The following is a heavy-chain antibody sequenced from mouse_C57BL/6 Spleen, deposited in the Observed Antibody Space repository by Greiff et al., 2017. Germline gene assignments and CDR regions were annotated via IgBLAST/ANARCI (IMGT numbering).Heavy chain of an antibody. CDR3: ARRQLRLHYFDY. Sequence: EVKLVESGGGLVKPGGSLKLSCAASGFTFSSYAMSWVRQTPEKRLEWVATISDGGSYTYYPDNVKGRFTISRDNAKNNLYLQMSHLKSEDTAMXYCARRQLRLHYFDYWGQGTTLTVAS. CDR2: ISDGGSYT. J-gene: IGHJ2*01. D-gene: IGHD3-2*02. CDR1: GFTFSSYA. V-gene: IGHV5-4*03.